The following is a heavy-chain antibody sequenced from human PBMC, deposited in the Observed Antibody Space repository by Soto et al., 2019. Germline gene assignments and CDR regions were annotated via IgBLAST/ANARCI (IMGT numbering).Heavy chain of an antibody. CDR2: IYYSGST. J-gene: IGHJ3*02. V-gene: IGHV4-39*01. CDR1: GGSISSSSYY. D-gene: IGHD7-27*01. CDR3: ARHVNPWAQGAFDI. Sequence: QLQLQESGPGLVKTSETLSLTCTVSGGSISSSSYYWGWIRQPPGKGLEWIVSIYYSGSTYYNPSLKSRVTISVDTSKNQFSLKLSSVTAADTAVYYCARHVNPWAQGAFDIWGQGTMVTVSS.